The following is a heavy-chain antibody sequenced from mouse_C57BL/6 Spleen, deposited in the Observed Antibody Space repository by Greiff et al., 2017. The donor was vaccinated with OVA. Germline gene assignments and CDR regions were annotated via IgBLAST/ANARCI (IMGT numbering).Heavy chain of an antibody. CDR2: INPGSGGT. CDR3: ARSGDYGSSLGYFDY. J-gene: IGHJ2*01. CDR1: GYAFTNYL. V-gene: IGHV1-54*01. D-gene: IGHD1-1*01. Sequence: QVQLRESGAELVRPGTSVKVSCKASGYAFTNYLIEWVKQRPGQGLEWIGVINPGSGGTNYNEKFKGKATLTADKSSSTAYMQLSSLTSEDSAVYFCARSGDYGSSLGYFDYWGQGTTLTVSS.